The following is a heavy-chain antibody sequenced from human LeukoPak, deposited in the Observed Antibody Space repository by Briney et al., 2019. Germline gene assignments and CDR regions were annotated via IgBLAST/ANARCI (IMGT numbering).Heavy chain of an antibody. V-gene: IGHV1-69*05. CDR3: ARVSTYSSNKTYFDY. CDR1: GGTFSSYA. D-gene: IGHD6-13*01. CDR2: IIPIFGTA. Sequence: VASVKVSCKASGGTFSSYAISWVRQAPGQGLEWMGGIIPIFGTANYAQKLQGRVTMTTDTSTSTAYMELRSLRSDDTAVYYCARVSTYSSNKTYFDYWGQGTLVTVSS. J-gene: IGHJ4*02.